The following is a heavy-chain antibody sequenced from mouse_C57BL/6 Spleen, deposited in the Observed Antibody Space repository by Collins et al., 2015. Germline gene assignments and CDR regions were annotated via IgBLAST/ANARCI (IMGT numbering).Heavy chain of an antibody. D-gene: IGHD2-5*01. V-gene: IGHV1-9*01. CDR1: GYTFTGYW. CDR2: ILPGSGNT. J-gene: IGHJ3*01. Sequence: QVQLQQSGAGLMKPGASVKLSCKATGYTFTGYWIEWVKQRPGHGLGWIGEILPGSGNTNYNERFKGKATFTADTSSNTAYMQLSSLTTEDSAIYFCARKAYYSNYGWFAYWGQGTLVTVSA. CDR3: ARKAYYSNYGWFAY.